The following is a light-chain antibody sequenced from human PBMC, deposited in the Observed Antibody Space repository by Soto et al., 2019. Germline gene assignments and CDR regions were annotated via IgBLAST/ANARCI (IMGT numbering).Light chain of an antibody. Sequence: DIQMTQSPSSLSASVGDRVTITCRTSQGISNYLAWYQQKPGKVPKLLIYGASTLQPGVPSRFSGSGSGADFTLTISXLQPEDVATYYCQKYDGAPRTFGQGTKWIS. V-gene: IGKV1-27*01. CDR1: QGISNY. J-gene: IGKJ1*01. CDR2: GAS. CDR3: QKYDGAPRT.